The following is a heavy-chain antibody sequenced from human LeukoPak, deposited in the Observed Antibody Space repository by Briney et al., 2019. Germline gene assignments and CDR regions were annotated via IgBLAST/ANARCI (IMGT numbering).Heavy chain of an antibody. V-gene: IGHV1-8*01. CDR2: MNPNSGNT. CDR1: GYTFTSYD. Sequence: ASVKVSCKASGYTFTSYDINWVRQATGQGLEWMGWMNPNSGNTGYAQKFQGRVTMTRNTSISTAYMELSSLRSEDTAVYYCARVYSSGYYYILAAFDIWGQGTMVTVSS. J-gene: IGHJ3*02. CDR3: ARVYSSGYYYILAAFDI. D-gene: IGHD3-22*01.